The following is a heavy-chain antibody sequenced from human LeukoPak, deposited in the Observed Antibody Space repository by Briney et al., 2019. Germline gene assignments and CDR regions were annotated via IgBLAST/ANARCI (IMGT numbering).Heavy chain of an antibody. CDR3: ASRAGKPGNTPWCFDY. CDR1: GFAFTKYW. J-gene: IGHJ4*02. D-gene: IGHD1-7*01. V-gene: IGHV3-7*01. Sequence: TGGSLRLSCAAAGFAFTKYWMTWVRQAPGKGPEWVANIRQDGSETNYVDSVRGRFTIARDNTKNSLYLQMTSLRGEDTAVYYCASRAGKPGNTPWCFDYWGQGALVTVSS. CDR2: IRQDGSET.